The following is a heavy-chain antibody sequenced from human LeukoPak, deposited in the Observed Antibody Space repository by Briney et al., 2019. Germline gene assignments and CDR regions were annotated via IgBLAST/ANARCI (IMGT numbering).Heavy chain of an antibody. CDR1: GYTFSDHY. V-gene: IGHV1-46*01. D-gene: IGHD3-22*01. CDR3: ARDRDYYDSITDY. J-gene: IGHJ4*02. Sequence: ASVKVSCKTSGYTFSDHYIHWVRQGPGQGLEWMGIINPSGGSTSYAQKFQGRVTMTRDTSTSTVYMELSSLRSEDTAVYYCARDRDYYDSITDYWGQGTLVTVSS. CDR2: INPSGGST.